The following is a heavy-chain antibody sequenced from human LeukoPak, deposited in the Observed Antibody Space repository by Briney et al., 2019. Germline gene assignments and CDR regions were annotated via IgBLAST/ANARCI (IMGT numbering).Heavy chain of an antibody. CDR1: GFTVSRNY. CDR2: IYSGGST. D-gene: IGHD6-13*01. J-gene: IGHJ4*02. Sequence: AGGSLRLSRAASGFTVSRNYMSWVRQAPGKGLEWVSVIYSGGSTYYADSVKGRFTISRDNSKNTLYLQMNSLRAEDTAVYYCARAGPSSSWHQFDYWGQGTLVTVSS. CDR3: ARAGPSSSWHQFDY. V-gene: IGHV3-66*01.